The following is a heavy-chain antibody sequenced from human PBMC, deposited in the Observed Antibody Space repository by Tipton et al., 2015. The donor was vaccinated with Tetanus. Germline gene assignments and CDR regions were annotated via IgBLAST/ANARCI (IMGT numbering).Heavy chain of an antibody. CDR2: IYYSGST. D-gene: IGHD6-6*01. J-gene: IGHJ5*02. Sequence: TLSLTCTVSGASLSSSRYYWGWIRQPPGKGLDWIGYIYYSGSTNYNPSLKGRVTISVDTSKNQFSLKLSSVTAADTAVYYCARVGLVMAARRRNWFDPWGQGTLVTVSS. CDR3: ARVGLVMAARRRNWFDP. V-gene: IGHV4-61*01. CDR1: GASLSSSRYY.